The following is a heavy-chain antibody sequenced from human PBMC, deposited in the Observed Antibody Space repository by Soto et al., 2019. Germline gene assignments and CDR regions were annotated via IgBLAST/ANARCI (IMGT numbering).Heavy chain of an antibody. CDR2: IRSKAYGGTT. CDR1: GFTFSDHY. D-gene: IGHD6-13*01. J-gene: IGHJ4*02. CDR3: TRGRYQYSSSWQFDY. Sequence: GGSLRLSCAASGFTFSDHYMSWFRQAPGKGLEWVGFIRSKAYGGTTEYAASVKGRFTISRDDSKSIAYLQMNSLKTEDTAVYYCTRGRYQYSSSWQFDYWGQGTLVTVSS. V-gene: IGHV3-49*03.